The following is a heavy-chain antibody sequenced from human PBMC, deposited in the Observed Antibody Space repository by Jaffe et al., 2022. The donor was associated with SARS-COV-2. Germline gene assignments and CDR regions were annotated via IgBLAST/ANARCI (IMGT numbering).Heavy chain of an antibody. CDR3: AKDYGDYLDDAFDI. CDR2: ISWNSGSI. D-gene: IGHD4-17*01. Sequence: EVQLVESGGGLVQPGRSLRLSCAASGFTFDDYAMHWVRQAPGKGLEWVSGISWNSGSIGYADSVKGRFTISRDNAKNSLYLQMNSLRAEDTALYYCAKDYGDYLDDAFDIWGQGTMVTVSS. V-gene: IGHV3-9*01. CDR1: GFTFDDYA. J-gene: IGHJ3*02.